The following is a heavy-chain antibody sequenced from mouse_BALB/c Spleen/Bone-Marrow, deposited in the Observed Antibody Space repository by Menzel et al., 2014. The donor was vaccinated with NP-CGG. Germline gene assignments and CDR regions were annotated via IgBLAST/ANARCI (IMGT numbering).Heavy chain of an antibody. J-gene: IGHJ4*01. Sequence: VQLKQSGGGLVQPGGSLKLSCAASGFDFSRYWMSWVRQAPGKGLEWIGEINPDSTTIDYTPSLKDKFIMSRDNVKNTLYLQMSKVRSEDTALYYCARPDGNPYAMDYWGQGTSVTVSS. V-gene: IGHV4-1*02. CDR2: INPDSTTI. CDR1: GFDFSRYW. CDR3: ARPDGNPYAMDY. D-gene: IGHD2-1*01.